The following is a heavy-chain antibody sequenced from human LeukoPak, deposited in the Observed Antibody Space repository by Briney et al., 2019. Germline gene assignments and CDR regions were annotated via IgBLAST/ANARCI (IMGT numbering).Heavy chain of an antibody. Sequence: SGTLSLTCVVSGGSISSNNWWSWVRQPPGKGLVWIGEISHRGSTNYNPSLKSRVTISVDKSKNQFSLKLSSVTAADTAVYYCAREGLAYCPPDIWGQGTMVTVSS. CDR2: ISHRGST. V-gene: IGHV4-4*02. J-gene: IGHJ3*02. CDR1: GGSISSNNW. CDR3: AREGLAYCPPDI. D-gene: IGHD2-21*01.